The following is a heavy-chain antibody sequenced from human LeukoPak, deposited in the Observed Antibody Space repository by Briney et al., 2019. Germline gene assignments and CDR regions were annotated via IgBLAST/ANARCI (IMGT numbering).Heavy chain of an antibody. V-gene: IGHV4-34*01. J-gene: IGHJ3*02. Sequence: SETLSLTCAVCGGSFSGYYWSWIRQPPGKGLEWIGEINHSGSTNYNPSLKSRVTISVDTSKNQFSLKLSSVTAADTAVYYCVRPIWSRNHTSGAFDIWGQGTMVTVSS. CDR2: INHSGST. CDR3: VRPIWSRNHTSGAFDI. D-gene: IGHD1-14*01. CDR1: GGSFSGYY.